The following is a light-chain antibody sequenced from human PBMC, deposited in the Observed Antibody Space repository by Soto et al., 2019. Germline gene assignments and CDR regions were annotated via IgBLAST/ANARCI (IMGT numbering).Light chain of an antibody. CDR2: GAS. J-gene: IGKJ5*01. CDR1: KSFSRSY. CDR3: QQSGSSPIT. Sequence: EIAFTQSPYTLSLSPGERATLSCRASKSFSRSYLAWYQQKPGQAPRLLLYGASTRATGIPVRFSGSGSGTDFTLTISRLEPEDFAVYYCQQSGSSPITFGQGTRLEIK. V-gene: IGKV3-20*01.